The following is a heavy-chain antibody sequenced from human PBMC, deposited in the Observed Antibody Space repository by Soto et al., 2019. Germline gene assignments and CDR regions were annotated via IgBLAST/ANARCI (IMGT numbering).Heavy chain of an antibody. CDR2: IRSKANSYAT. D-gene: IGHD3-3*01. CDR3: TRVITIFGDPTYYYYGMDV. J-gene: IGHJ6*02. Sequence: GGSLRLSCAASGFTFSGSAMHWVRQASGKGLEWVGRIRSKANSYATAYAASVKGRFTISRDDSKNTAYLQMNSLKTEDTAVYYCTRVITIFGDPTYYYYGMDVWGQGTTVTVSS. CDR1: GFTFSGSA. V-gene: IGHV3-73*01.